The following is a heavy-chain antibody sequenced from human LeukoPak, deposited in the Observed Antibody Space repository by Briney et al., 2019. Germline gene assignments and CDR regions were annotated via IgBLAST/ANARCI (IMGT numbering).Heavy chain of an antibody. CDR1: GGSISSGGYY. Sequence: PSETLSLTCTVSGGSISSGGYYWSWIRQPPGKGLEWIGYIYYSGSTYYNPSLKSRVTISVDTSKNQFSLKLSSVTAADTAVYYCASASCSSNSCYKSWLPNYYYMDVWGKGTTVTVSS. D-gene: IGHD2-2*02. J-gene: IGHJ6*03. V-gene: IGHV4-31*03. CDR3: ASASCSSNSCYKSWLPNYYYMDV. CDR2: IYYSGST.